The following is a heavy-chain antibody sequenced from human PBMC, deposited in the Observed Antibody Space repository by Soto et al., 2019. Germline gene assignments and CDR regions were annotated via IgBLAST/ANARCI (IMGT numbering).Heavy chain of an antibody. Sequence: SETLSLTCAVSGGSISSGGYSWSWIRQPPGKGLEWIGYIYHSGSTYYNPSLKSRVTISVDRSKNQFSLKLSSVTAADTAVYYCARDPHGDYDSSGYRKRAFDIWGQGTMVSVSS. CDR3: ARDPHGDYDSSGYRKRAFDI. J-gene: IGHJ3*02. D-gene: IGHD3-22*01. V-gene: IGHV4-30-2*01. CDR2: IYHSGST. CDR1: GGSISSGGYS.